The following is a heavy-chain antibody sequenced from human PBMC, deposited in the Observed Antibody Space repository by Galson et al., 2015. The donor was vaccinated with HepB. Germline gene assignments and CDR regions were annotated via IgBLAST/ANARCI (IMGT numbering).Heavy chain of an antibody. Sequence: SVKVSCKASGYTFNTYIIIWVRQAPGQGLEWMGRISAYNGNTNYAQKLQGRVTMTTDTSTSTAYMELRSLRSDDTAVYYCARDAEVDYYGSGTLYYFDYWGQGTLVTVSS. CDR1: GYTFNTYI. CDR3: ARDAEVDYYGSGTLYYFDY. V-gene: IGHV1-18*01. J-gene: IGHJ4*02. D-gene: IGHD3-10*01. CDR2: ISAYNGNT.